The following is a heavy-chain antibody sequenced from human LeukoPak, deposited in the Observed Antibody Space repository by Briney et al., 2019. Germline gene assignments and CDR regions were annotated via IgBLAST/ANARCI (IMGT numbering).Heavy chain of an antibody. V-gene: IGHV4-59*01. D-gene: IGHD3-22*01. CDR1: GGSFSGYY. J-gene: IGHJ6*03. CDR3: ARSSGSYDYYYYMDV. CDR2: VHHSGRT. Sequence: SETLSLTCAVYGGSFSGYYWSWIRQPPGKGLEWIGYVHHSGRTDYNPSLKSRVTISVDTSKNQVSLKLSSVTAADTAVYSCARSSGSYDYYYYMDVWGKGTTVTVSS.